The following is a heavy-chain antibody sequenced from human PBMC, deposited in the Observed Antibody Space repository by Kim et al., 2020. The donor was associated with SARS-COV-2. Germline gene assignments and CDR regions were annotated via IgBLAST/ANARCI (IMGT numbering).Heavy chain of an antibody. D-gene: IGHD5-12*01. Sequence: PPLKRRVTLSVDTSKNPFSLKLSSVTAADTAVYYCARGFSGYDLLVWFDPWGQGTLVTVSS. CDR3: ARGFSGYDLLVWFDP. J-gene: IGHJ5*02. V-gene: IGHV4-59*09.